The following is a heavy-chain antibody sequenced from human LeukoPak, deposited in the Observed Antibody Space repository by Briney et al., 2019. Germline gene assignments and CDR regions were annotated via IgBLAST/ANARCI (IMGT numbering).Heavy chain of an antibody. CDR3: AKDSGTAMVLYYFDY. J-gene: IGHJ4*02. CDR2: ISGSGGST. D-gene: IGHD4/OR15-4a*01. Sequence: GGSLRLSCAASGFTFSSYAMSWVRQAPGKGLEWVSAISGSGGSTYYADSVKARFTISRDNSKNTLYLQMNSLRAEDTAVYYCAKDSGTAMVLYYFDYWGQGTLVTVSS. V-gene: IGHV3-23*01. CDR1: GFTFSSYA.